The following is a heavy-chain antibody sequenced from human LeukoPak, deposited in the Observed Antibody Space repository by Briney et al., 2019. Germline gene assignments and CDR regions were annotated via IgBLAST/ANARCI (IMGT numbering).Heavy chain of an antibody. Sequence: GGSLRLSFAASGFTYSHYGMHWGRPAPGKGLEWGAVIWSDATEKYYGDAVKGRFTISRDNSRNTLYLQMNSLRAEDTAVYYCAKDAQRGFDYSNSLEYWGQGTLVTVSS. V-gene: IGHV3-33*06. D-gene: IGHD4-11*01. CDR1: GFTYSHYG. CDR3: AKDAQRGFDYSNSLEY. CDR2: IWSDATEK. J-gene: IGHJ4*02.